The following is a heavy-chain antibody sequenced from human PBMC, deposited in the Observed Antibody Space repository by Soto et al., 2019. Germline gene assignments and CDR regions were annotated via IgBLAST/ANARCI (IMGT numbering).Heavy chain of an antibody. D-gene: IGHD6-19*01. CDR2: ISSSGSTI. CDR1: GFTFSSYE. Sequence: VQLVESGGGLVQPGGSLRLSCAASGFTFSSYEMNWVRQAPGKGLEWVSYISSSGSTIYYADSVKGRFTISRDNAKNSLYLQMNSLRAEDTAVYYCARDPGGWYGYAFDIWGQGTMVTVSS. V-gene: IGHV3-48*03. J-gene: IGHJ3*02. CDR3: ARDPGGWYGYAFDI.